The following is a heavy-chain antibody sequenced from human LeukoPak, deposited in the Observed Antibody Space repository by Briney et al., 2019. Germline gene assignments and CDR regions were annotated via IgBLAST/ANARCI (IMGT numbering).Heavy chain of an antibody. J-gene: IGHJ5*02. Sequence: GASVKVSCKASGGTFSSYAISWVRQAPGQGLEWMGRIIPIFGKANYAQKFQGRVTITTDESTSTAYMELSSLRSEDTAVYFCARENYRRGNWFDPWGQGTLVTVSS. CDR3: ARENYRRGNWFDP. V-gene: IGHV1-69*05. CDR2: IIPIFGKA. D-gene: IGHD4-11*01. CDR1: GGTFSSYA.